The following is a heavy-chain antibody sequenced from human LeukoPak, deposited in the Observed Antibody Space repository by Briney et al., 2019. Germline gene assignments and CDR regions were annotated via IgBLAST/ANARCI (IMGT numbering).Heavy chain of an antibody. CDR2: LSGSGDNT. CDR3: ARPGSRGVGKYFDI. D-gene: IGHD3-10*01. CDR1: GFTFSNYA. J-gene: IGHJ2*01. Sequence: GGSLRLSCAASGFTFSNYAMSWVRQAPGKGLEWVSALSGSGDNTYYADSVKGRFTIARDNSKNTLYLQMNSLRAEDTALYSCARPGSRGVGKYFDIWGRGSLVTVSS. V-gene: IGHV3-23*01.